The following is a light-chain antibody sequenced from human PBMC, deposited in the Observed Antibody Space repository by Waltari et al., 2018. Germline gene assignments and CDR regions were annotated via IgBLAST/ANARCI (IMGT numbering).Light chain of an antibody. CDR2: WAS. CDR1: QSVLYSSNNKNY. J-gene: IGKJ1*01. V-gene: IGKV4-1*01. Sequence: DIVMTKSPDSLAVSLGERATINCKSSQSVLYSSNNKNYLAWYQQKPGQPPKLLIYWASTRASGVPDRFRGSGSGTDFTLTISSLQAEDVAVYYCQQYYSTPWTFGQGTKVEIK. CDR3: QQYYSTPWT.